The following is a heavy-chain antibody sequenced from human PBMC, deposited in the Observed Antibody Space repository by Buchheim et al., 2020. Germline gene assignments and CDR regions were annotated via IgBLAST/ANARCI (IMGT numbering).Heavy chain of an antibody. CDR2: VNGYSGNT. V-gene: IGHV1-8*01. Sequence: QVQLVQSGAEVKKPGASVKVSCKASGYTFASSDINWVRQAPGQGLEWMGWVNGYSGNTGYAQQFQGRVTMTRNISISTAYMELNNLTFEDTAVYFCAKDLGYSGYDPPFDYWGQGTL. J-gene: IGHJ4*02. D-gene: IGHD5-12*01. CDR3: AKDLGYSGYDPPFDY. CDR1: GYTFASSD.